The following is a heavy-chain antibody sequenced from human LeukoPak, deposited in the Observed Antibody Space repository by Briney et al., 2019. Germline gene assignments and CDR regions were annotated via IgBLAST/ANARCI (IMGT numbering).Heavy chain of an antibody. Sequence: SETLSLTCTVSGGSISSSSYYWGWIRQPPGKGLEWIGSFYYSGSTYYNPSLKSRVTISVDTSKNQFSLKLSSVTAADTAVYYCASHGRRTYYDFWSGYAENYFDYWGQGTLVTVSS. CDR2: FYYSGST. CDR1: GGSISSSSYY. D-gene: IGHD3-3*01. V-gene: IGHV4-39*01. CDR3: ASHGRRTYYDFWSGYAENYFDY. J-gene: IGHJ4*02.